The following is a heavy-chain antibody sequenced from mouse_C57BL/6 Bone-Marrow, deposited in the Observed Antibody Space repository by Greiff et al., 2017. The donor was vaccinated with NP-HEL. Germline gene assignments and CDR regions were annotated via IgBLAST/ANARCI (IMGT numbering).Heavy chain of an antibody. CDR1: GYTFTSYG. J-gene: IGHJ3*01. CDR3: ASLYDGYYDGFAY. CDR2: IYPRSGNT. V-gene: IGHV1-81*01. Sequence: QVQLKQSGAELARPGASVKLSCKASGYTFTSYGISWVKQRTGQGLEWIGEIYPRSGNTYYNEKFKGKATLTADKSSSTAYMELRSLTSEDSAVYFCASLYDGYYDGFAYWGQGTLVTVSA. D-gene: IGHD2-3*01.